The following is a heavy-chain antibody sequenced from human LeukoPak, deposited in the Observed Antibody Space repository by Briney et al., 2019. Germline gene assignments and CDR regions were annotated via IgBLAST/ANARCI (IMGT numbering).Heavy chain of an antibody. CDR1: GGSISSGDYY. Sequence: SETLSLTCTVSGGSISSGDYYWSWIRQPPGKGLEWIGYIYYSGRTYYNPSLKSRVTISVDTSKNQFFLKLSSVTAADTAVYYCARRLGYCSGGSCYGSYYFDYWGQGTLVTVSS. CDR2: IYYSGRT. D-gene: IGHD2-15*01. V-gene: IGHV4-30-4*01. J-gene: IGHJ4*02. CDR3: ARRLGYCSGGSCYGSYYFDY.